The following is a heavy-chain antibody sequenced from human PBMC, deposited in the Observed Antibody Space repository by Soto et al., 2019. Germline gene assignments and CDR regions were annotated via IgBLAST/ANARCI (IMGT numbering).Heavy chain of an antibody. CDR3: ARGMMVRGVIGVDY. J-gene: IGHJ4*02. Sequence: QVTLKESGPVLVKPTETLTLTCTVSGFSLSNARMGVSWIRQPPGKALEWLAHIFSNDEKSYSTSLKSRLTIAKDTSKSQVVLTMTNIDPVDTATYYCARGMMVRGVIGVDYWGQGTLVTVSS. D-gene: IGHD3-10*01. V-gene: IGHV2-26*01. CDR1: GFSLSNARMG. CDR2: IFSNDEK.